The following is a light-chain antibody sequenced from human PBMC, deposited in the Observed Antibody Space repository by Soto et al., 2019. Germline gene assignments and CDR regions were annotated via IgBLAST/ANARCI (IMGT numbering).Light chain of an antibody. Sequence: DIVMTQSPLSLPVTPGEPASISCRSSQSLLHSNGYNYLDWYLQKPGQSPQLLIYLGSNRASGVLDMFSGSGSGTDFTLKISRVAAEDVGVYYCMQALQTPRTFGQGTKVEIK. CDR2: LGS. CDR1: QSLLHSNGYNY. CDR3: MQALQTPRT. J-gene: IGKJ1*01. V-gene: IGKV2-28*01.